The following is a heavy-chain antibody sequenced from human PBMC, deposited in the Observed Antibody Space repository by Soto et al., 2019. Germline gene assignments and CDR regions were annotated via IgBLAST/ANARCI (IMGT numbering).Heavy chain of an antibody. D-gene: IGHD2-8*01. CDR3: AKGFLSGGYCANGVCYHFDY. J-gene: IGHJ4*02. V-gene: IGHV3-30*18. Sequence: GGSLRLSCAASGFTFSSYGMHWVRQAPGKGLEWVALMSYDGNNKYYADSVKGRFTVSGDNSRNTQYLQMNTLRVEDTAVYYCAKGFLSGGYCANGVCYHFDYWGQGTPVTVSS. CDR1: GFTFSSYG. CDR2: MSYDGNNK.